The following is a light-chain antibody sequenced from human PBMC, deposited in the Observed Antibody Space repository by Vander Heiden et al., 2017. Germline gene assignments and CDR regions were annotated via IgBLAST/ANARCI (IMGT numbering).Light chain of an antibody. CDR3: QQYDNLPLT. V-gene: IGKV1-33*01. J-gene: IGKJ4*01. Sequence: DIQMTQSPSSLSASVGDRLTITCQASQDISNYLNWYQQKPGKDPKLLIYDASNLETGVPSRFSGSGSGTDFTFTISSLQPEDIATYYCQQYDNLPLTFGGGTKVEIK. CDR1: QDISNY. CDR2: DAS.